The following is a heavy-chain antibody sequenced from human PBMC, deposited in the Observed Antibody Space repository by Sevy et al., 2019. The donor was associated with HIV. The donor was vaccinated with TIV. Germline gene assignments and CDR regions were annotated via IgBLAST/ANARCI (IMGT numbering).Heavy chain of an antibody. Sequence: GGSLRLSCAASGFTFSSYGMHWVRQAPGKGLEWVAVIWYDGSNKYYADSVKGRFTNSRDNSKNTLYLQMNSLRAEDTAVYYCARSGSYVRCEDAFDIWGQGTMVTVSS. D-gene: IGHD1-26*01. CDR3: ARSGSYVRCEDAFDI. CDR2: IWYDGSNK. CDR1: GFTFSSYG. V-gene: IGHV3-33*01. J-gene: IGHJ3*02.